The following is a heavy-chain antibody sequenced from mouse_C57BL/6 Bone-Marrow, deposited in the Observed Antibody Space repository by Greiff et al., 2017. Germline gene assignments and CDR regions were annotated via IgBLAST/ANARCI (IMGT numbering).Heavy chain of an antibody. CDR1: GFSFNTYA. CDR2: IRSKSNNYAT. CDR3: GLDGYYPFYAMDY. Sequence: EVQLVESGGGLVQPKGSLKLSCAASGFSFNTYAMNWVRQAPGKGLEWVARIRSKSNNYATYYADSVKDRFTISRDDSESMLYLQMNNLKTEDTAMYYCGLDGYYPFYAMDYWGQGTSVTVSS. J-gene: IGHJ4*01. D-gene: IGHD2-3*01. V-gene: IGHV10-1*01.